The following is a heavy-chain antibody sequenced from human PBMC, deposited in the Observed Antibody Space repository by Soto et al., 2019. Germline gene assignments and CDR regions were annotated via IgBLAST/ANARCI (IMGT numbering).Heavy chain of an antibody. CDR2: IIPILGIA. CDR3: ARDRMATKFRDAFDI. J-gene: IGHJ3*02. V-gene: IGHV1-69*08. D-gene: IGHD5-12*01. Sequence: QVQLVQSGAEVKKPGSSVKVSCKASGGTFSSYTISWVRQAPGQGLEWMGRIIPILGIANYAQKFQGRVTITADKSTSTAYMELSSLRSEDTAVYYCARDRMATKFRDAFDIWGQGTMVTVSS. CDR1: GGTFSSYT.